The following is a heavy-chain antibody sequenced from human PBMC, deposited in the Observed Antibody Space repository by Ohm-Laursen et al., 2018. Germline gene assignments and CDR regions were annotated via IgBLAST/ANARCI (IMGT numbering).Heavy chain of an antibody. Sequence: SLRLSCAASGFTFSNFWMNWVRQAPGKGLEWVGRIKSKIDGATTDYAAPVKGRLTVSRDDSKNTLYLQMNSLRAEDTAVYYCAKRGSSWYYYYYGMDVWGQGTTVTVSS. J-gene: IGHJ6*02. CDR1: GFTFSNFW. V-gene: IGHV3-15*01. D-gene: IGHD6-13*01. CDR3: AKRGSSWYYYYYGMDV. CDR2: IKSKIDGATT.